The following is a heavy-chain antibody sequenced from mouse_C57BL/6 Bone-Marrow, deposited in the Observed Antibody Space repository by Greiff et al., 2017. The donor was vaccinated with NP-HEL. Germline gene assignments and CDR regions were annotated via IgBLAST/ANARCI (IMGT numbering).Heavy chain of an antibody. CDR3: ARPRITTVVATRAMDY. CDR1: GFTFSDYY. J-gene: IGHJ4*01. D-gene: IGHD1-1*01. Sequence: EVKLMESGGGLVQPGGSLKLSCAASGFTFSDYYMYWVRQTPEKRLEWVAYISNGGGSTYYPDTVKGRFTISRDNAKNTLYLQMSRLKSEDTAMYYCARPRITTVVATRAMDYWGQGTSVTVSS. V-gene: IGHV5-12*01. CDR2: ISNGGGST.